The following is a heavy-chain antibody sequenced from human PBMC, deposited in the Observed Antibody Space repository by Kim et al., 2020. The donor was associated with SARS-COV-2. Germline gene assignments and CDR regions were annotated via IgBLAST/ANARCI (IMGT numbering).Heavy chain of an antibody. J-gene: IGHJ6*02. CDR3: ARSITTGYFPHYHYYGMDV. Sequence: GRFTISRDNSKNTLSLQMSSLRAEDTAVYYCARSITTGYFPHYHYYGMDVWGQGTTVTVSS. D-gene: IGHD3-9*01. V-gene: IGHV3-53*01.